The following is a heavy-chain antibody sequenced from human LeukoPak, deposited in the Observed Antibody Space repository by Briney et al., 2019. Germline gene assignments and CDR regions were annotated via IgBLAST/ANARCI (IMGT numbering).Heavy chain of an antibody. CDR1: GFTFSSYA. Sequence: PGGSLRLSCAASGFTFSSYAMSWVRQAPGKGLEWVSAISGSGGSTYYADSVKGRFTISRDNSKNTLYLQMNSLRAEDTAVYYCAKGPYGSGSSINWFDPWGQGTLVTVSS. V-gene: IGHV3-23*01. CDR3: AKGPYGSGSSINWFDP. J-gene: IGHJ5*02. CDR2: ISGSGGST. D-gene: IGHD3-10*01.